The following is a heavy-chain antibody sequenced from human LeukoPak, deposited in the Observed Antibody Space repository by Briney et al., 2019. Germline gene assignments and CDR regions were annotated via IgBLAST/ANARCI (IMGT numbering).Heavy chain of an antibody. CDR2: IKRDGNEK. J-gene: IGHJ5*01. Sequence: GGSLRLSCAVSGFTFSRYWMNWVRQAPGKGLEWVANIKRDGNEKNYVDSVKGRFSISRDNAKNSLYLQMDSLRAEDTAVYYCAKEGAYPIITYDSWGQGALVTVSS. D-gene: IGHD3-10*01. CDR1: GFTFSRYW. V-gene: IGHV3-7*01. CDR3: AKEGAYPIITYDS.